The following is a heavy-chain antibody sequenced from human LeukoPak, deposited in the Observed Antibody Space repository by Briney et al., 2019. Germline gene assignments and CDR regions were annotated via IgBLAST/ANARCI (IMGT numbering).Heavy chain of an antibody. CDR2: IDTNTGNP. CDR1: GSTFTHYA. J-gene: IGHJ4*02. CDR3: ARVNGNYEFY. Sequence: ASVKVSCKASGSTFTHYAVNWVRQAPGQGLEWMGWIDTNTGNPTYAPDFTGRFVFSLDTPVTTADLQINTLKAEDTAVYYCARVNGNYEFYWGQGTLVTVSS. V-gene: IGHV7-4-1*02. D-gene: IGHD1-7*01.